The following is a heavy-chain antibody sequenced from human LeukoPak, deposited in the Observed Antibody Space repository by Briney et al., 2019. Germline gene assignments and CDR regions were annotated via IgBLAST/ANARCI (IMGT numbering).Heavy chain of an antibody. J-gene: IGHJ3*02. CDR2: ISISSSDI. Sequence: GSLRLSFASSGFTFSIYSMNWVRQAPGKGLGWVSSISISSSDIYYSDSVKGRFTISRDNAKNTLYLQMNSLRTEDTAVYYCERGYLVEMAYYAFYIWGQGTMVTVSS. V-gene: IGHV3-21*01. CDR3: ERGYLVEMAYYAFYI. D-gene: IGHD5-24*01. CDR1: GFTFSIYS.